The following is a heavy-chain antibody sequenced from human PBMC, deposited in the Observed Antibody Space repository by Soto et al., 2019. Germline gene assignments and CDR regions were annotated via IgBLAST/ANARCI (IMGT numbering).Heavy chain of an antibody. CDR3: ATSYYYDSSGYYPIDAFDI. CDR2: INPSGGST. Sequence: ASVKVSCKASGYTFTSYYMHWVRQAPGQGLEWMGIINPSGGSTSYAQKFQGRVTMTRDTSTSTVYMELSSLRSDDTAVYYCATSYYYDSSGYYPIDAFDIWGQGTMVTVSS. J-gene: IGHJ3*02. CDR1: GYTFTSYY. D-gene: IGHD3-22*01. V-gene: IGHV1-46*01.